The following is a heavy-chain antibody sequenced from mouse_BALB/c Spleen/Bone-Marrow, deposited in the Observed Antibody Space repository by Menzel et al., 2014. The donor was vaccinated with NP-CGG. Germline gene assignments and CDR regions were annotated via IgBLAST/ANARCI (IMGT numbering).Heavy chain of an antibody. CDR1: GFTFSSFG. V-gene: IGHV5-17*02. CDR3: ARSGIGYYYGSNSYAMDY. D-gene: IGHD1-1*01. Sequence: EVKLMESGGGLVQPGGSRKLSCAASGFTFSSFGMHWVRQAPEKGLEWVAYISSGSSTIYYADTVKGRLTISRDNPKNTLFLQMTSLRSEDTAMYYCARSGIGYYYGSNSYAMDYWGQGTSVTVSS. CDR2: ISSGSSTI. J-gene: IGHJ4*01.